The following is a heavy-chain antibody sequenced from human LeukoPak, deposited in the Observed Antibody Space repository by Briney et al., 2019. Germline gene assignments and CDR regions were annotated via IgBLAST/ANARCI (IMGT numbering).Heavy chain of an antibody. Sequence: KTSETLSLTCTVSGASVSSGSYYWSWIRQPPGKGLEWIGNIYYIGSTNHNPSLKSRVTISVDTSENQFSLKLSSVTAADTAVYYCARDYSSSWGMNYYGMDVWGKGTTVTVSS. D-gene: IGHD6-13*01. CDR1: GASVSSGSYY. CDR3: ARDYSSSWGMNYYGMDV. J-gene: IGHJ6*04. V-gene: IGHV4-61*01. CDR2: IYYIGST.